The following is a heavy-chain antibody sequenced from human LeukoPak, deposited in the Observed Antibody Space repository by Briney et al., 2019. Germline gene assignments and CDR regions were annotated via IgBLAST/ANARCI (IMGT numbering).Heavy chain of an antibody. CDR3: ARERYSSSWYIRWFDH. D-gene: IGHD6-13*01. CDR1: GGSFSGYY. J-gene: IGHJ5*02. Sequence: SETLSLTCAVYGGSFSGYYWSWIRQPPGKGLEWIGEINHSGSTNYNPSLKSRVTISVDTSKNQFSLKLSSVTAADTAVYYCARERYSSSWYIRWFDHWGQGTLVTVSS. CDR2: INHSGST. V-gene: IGHV4-34*01.